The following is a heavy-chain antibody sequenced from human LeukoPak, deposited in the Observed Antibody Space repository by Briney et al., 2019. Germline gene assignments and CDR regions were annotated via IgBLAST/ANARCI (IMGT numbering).Heavy chain of an antibody. CDR1: GFTFSSYS. CDR2: ISSSSSYI. V-gene: IGHV3-21*01. J-gene: IGHJ3*02. CDR3: ARGRGSSWYDAFDI. D-gene: IGHD6-13*01. Sequence: GGSLRLSCAASGFTFSSYSMNWVRQAQGKGLEWVSSISSSSSYIYYADSVKGRFTISRDNAKNSLYLQMNSLRAEDTAVYYCARGRGSSWYDAFDIWGQGTMVTVSS.